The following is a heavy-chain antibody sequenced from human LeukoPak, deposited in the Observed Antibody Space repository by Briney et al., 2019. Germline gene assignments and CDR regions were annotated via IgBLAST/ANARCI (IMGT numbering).Heavy chain of an antibody. CDR2: IRSKANSYAT. CDR3: TRLGTVDTAMVDYYYYYGMDV. D-gene: IGHD5-18*01. V-gene: IGHV3-73*01. J-gene: IGHJ6*02. Sequence: GGSLRFSCAASGFTFSGSAMHWVRQASGKGLEWVGRIRSKANSYATAYAASVKGRFTISRDDSKNTAYLQMNSLKTEDTAMYYCTRLGTVDTAMVDYYYYYGMDVWGQGTTVTVSS. CDR1: GFTFSGSA.